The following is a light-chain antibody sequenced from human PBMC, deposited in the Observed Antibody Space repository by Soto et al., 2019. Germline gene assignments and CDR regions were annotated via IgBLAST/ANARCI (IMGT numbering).Light chain of an antibody. CDR1: QSVSSSY. CDR2: GAS. Sequence: EIGMTQSPGTLSLSPVERATLSCRASQSVSSSYLAWYQQKPGQAPRLLIYGASSRATGIPDRFSGSGSGTDFTLTISRLEPEDFAVYYCQQYGSSRTFGQGTKLEIK. J-gene: IGKJ2*01. V-gene: IGKV3-20*01. CDR3: QQYGSSRT.